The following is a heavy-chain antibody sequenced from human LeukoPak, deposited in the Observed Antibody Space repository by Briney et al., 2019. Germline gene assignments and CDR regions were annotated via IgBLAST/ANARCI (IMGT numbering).Heavy chain of an antibody. V-gene: IGHV3-53*01. CDR3: ARDRGGIAALYYMDV. CDR2: IYSGGST. CDR1: GFTFSSNY. J-gene: IGHJ6*03. Sequence: PGGSLRLSCAASGFTFSSNYMSWVRQAPGKGLEWVSVIYSGGSTYYADSVKGRFTISRDNSKNTLYLQMNSLRAEDTAVYYCARDRGGIAALYYMDVWGKGTTVTVSS. D-gene: IGHD6-13*01.